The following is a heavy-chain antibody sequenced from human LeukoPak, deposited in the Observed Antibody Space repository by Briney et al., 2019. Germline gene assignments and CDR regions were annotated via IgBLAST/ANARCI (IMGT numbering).Heavy chain of an antibody. V-gene: IGHV4-4*07. D-gene: IGHD3-22*01. J-gene: IGHJ4*02. Sequence: SETLSLTCTVSGGSISTHYWSWIRQPAGKGLEWIGRIFTSGITNYNPSLKSRVTMSVDTSKNQFFLKLSSVTAADTAVYYCSSGYGDYWGQGTLVTVSS. CDR1: GGSISTHY. CDR3: SSGYGDY. CDR2: IFTSGIT.